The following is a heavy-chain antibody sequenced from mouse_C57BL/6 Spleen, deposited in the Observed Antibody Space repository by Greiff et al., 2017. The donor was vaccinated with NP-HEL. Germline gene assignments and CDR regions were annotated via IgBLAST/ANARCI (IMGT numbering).Heavy chain of an antibody. D-gene: IGHD1-1*01. Sequence: QVQLKQPGAELVKPGASVKLSCKASGYTFTSYWMQWVKQRPGQGLEWIGEIDPSDSYTNYNQKFKGKATLTVDTSSSTAYMQLSSLTSEDSAVYYCARGVVAKDYYAMDYWGQGTSVTVSS. CDR1: GYTFTSYW. J-gene: IGHJ4*01. CDR3: ARGVVAKDYYAMDY. CDR2: IDPSDSYT. V-gene: IGHV1-50*01.